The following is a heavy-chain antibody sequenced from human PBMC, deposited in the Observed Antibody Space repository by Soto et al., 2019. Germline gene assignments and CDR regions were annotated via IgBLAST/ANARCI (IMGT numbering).Heavy chain of an antibody. CDR2: IVVGSGNT. Sequence: ASVKVSCKASGFTFTSSAVQWVRQARGQRLEWIGWIVVGSGNTNYAQKFQERVTITRDMSTSTAYMELSSLRSEDTAVYYCAADLPWEVIAVAGSSGVPHAFDIWGQGTMVTVSS. V-gene: IGHV1-58*01. D-gene: IGHD6-19*01. J-gene: IGHJ3*02. CDR3: AADLPWEVIAVAGSSGVPHAFDI. CDR1: GFTFTSSA.